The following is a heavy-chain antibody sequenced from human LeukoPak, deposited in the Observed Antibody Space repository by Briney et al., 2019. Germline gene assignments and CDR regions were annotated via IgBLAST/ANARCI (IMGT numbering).Heavy chain of an antibody. D-gene: IGHD1-14*01. CDR3: ARYDSGRGAFDI. V-gene: IGHV4-59*10. CDR2: IYTSGST. CDR1: GGSIRSYF. Sequence: SETLSLTSAVPGGSIRSYFLSWIRQPAGKGLEWIGRIYTSGSTNYNPSLKSRVTISVDTSKNQFSLKLSSVTAADTAVYYCARYDSGRGAFDIWGQGTMVTVSS. J-gene: IGHJ3*02.